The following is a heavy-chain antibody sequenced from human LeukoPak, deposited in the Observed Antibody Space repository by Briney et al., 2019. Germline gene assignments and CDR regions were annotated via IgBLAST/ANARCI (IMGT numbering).Heavy chain of an antibody. J-gene: IGHJ4*02. CDR2: ISGSGGSST. Sequence: GGSLRLSCAASGFTFSTYAMGWVRQPPGKGLEWVLYISGSGGSSTYYADSGKGRFTISRDNSKNTLYLLINSLRAEDTAVYYCAKIDLTTANFDYWGQGTLVTVSS. CDR3: AKIDLTTANFDY. CDR1: GFTFSTYA. D-gene: IGHD4-11*01. V-gene: IGHV3-23*01.